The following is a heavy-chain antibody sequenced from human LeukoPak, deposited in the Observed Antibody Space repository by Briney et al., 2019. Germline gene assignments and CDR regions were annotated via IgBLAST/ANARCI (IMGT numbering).Heavy chain of an antibody. D-gene: IGHD6-19*01. CDR3: ARGGQRLVAVAGDIDY. J-gene: IGHJ4*02. Sequence: ASVKVSCKASGYTFIAYYLHWVRQAPGQGLEWMGWINPNSGGTDYAQTFQGRVTLTRDTSTSTAYMELRSLISDDTAVYYCARGGQRLVAVAGDIDYWGQGTLVTVSS. CDR2: INPNSGGT. CDR1: GYTFIAYY. V-gene: IGHV1-2*02.